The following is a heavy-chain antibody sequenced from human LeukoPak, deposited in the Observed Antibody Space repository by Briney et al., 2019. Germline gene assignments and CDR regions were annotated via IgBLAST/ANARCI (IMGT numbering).Heavy chain of an antibody. V-gene: IGHV1-69-2*01. J-gene: IGHJ4*02. Sequence: ASVKVSCKVSGYTFTDYYMHWVQQAPGKGLEWMGLVDPEDGETIYAEKFQGRVTITADTSTDTAYMELSSLRSEDTAVYYCATPSVVLASNWGQGTLITVSS. CDR2: VDPEDGET. D-gene: IGHD2-8*01. CDR3: ATPSVVLASN. CDR1: GYTFTDYY.